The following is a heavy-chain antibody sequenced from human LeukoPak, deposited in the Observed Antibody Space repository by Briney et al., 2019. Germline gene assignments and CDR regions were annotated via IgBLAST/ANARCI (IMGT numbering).Heavy chain of an antibody. D-gene: IGHD1-26*01. CDR2: VYSDDTT. CDR1: GFIFSDHW. J-gene: IGHJ4*02. V-gene: IGHV3-53*01. Sequence: RPGGSLRLSCAASGFIFSDHWMHWVRQAPGKGLEWVSVVYSDDTTYYADSVKGRFTISRDNSKNTLYLQMNNLRAEDTAVYYCARGGGYYAIDYWGQGTLVTVSS. CDR3: ARGGGYYAIDY.